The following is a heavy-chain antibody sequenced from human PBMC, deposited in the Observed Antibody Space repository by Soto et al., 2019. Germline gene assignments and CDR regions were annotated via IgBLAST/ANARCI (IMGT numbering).Heavy chain of an antibody. CDR3: ARDVGSSWYLGGFMHDYYMDV. D-gene: IGHD6-13*01. V-gene: IGHV4-59*01. Sequence: QVQLQESGPGLVKPSETLALTCTVSGGSISSYYWSWIRQPPGKGLEWIGYIYYSGSTNYNPSLTSRVTTAVDTSKNQFSLKLSSVTAADTAVYYCARDVGSSWYLGGFMHDYYMDVWGKGTTVTVSS. CDR2: IYYSGST. J-gene: IGHJ6*03. CDR1: GGSISSYY.